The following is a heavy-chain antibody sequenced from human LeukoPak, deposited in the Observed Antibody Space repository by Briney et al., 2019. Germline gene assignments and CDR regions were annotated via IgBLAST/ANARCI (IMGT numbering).Heavy chain of an antibody. CDR1: GYTFTNYD. J-gene: IGHJ5*01. D-gene: IGHD1-26*01. CDR2: MNPNSGDT. V-gene: IGHV1-8*01. Sequence: GASVKVSCKASGYTFTNYDINWVRQATRQGLEWMGWMNPNSGDTGYAEKFQGRVTMTRDTSTNTAYMELTSLTSDDTAIFYCARTGMGGNVWIDSWGQGTLVTVSS. CDR3: ARTGMGGNVWIDS.